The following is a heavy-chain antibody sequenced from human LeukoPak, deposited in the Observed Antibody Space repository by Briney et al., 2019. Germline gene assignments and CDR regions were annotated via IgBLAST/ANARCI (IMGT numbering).Heavy chain of an antibody. D-gene: IGHD3-3*01. CDR3: ASEVGYRSLGY. J-gene: IGHJ4*02. V-gene: IGHV3-43*01. CDR2: ITWKSHRT. Sequence: PGGSLRLSCAASGLTFDDDTMHWGRQTPGRGLEWVSFITWKSHRTHYADSVKGRFTVSRDNSKDSLYLQMNSLRTEDTGLYHCASEVGYRSLGYLGQGTLVTVSS. CDR1: GLTFDDDT.